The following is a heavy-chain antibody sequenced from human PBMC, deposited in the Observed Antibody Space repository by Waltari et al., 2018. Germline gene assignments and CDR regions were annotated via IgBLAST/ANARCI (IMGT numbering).Heavy chain of an antibody. J-gene: IGHJ6*03. CDR2: IYYSGST. CDR1: GGSISRGDYC. V-gene: IGHV4-30-4*08. Sequence: QVLLQESGPGLVKPSQTLSLTCTVSGGSISRGDYCWNWIRQPPGKGLEWIGNIYYSGSTYYNPSLKSRVFISVDTSKNQFSLKLSSVTAADTAVYYCVRVHYFYYYMDVWGKGTTVTVSS. CDR3: VRVHYFYYYMDV. D-gene: IGHD3-10*01.